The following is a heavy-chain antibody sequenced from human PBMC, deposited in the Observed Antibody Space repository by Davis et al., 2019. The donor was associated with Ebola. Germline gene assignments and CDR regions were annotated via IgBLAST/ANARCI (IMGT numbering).Heavy chain of an antibody. J-gene: IGHJ4*02. CDR3: AKSTSRSTVTTCFDY. V-gene: IGHV3-23*01. D-gene: IGHD4-17*01. CDR1: GFTFSSYA. CDR2: ISGSGGST. Sequence: GESLKISCAASGFTFSSYAMSWVRQAPGKGLEWVSAISGSGGSTYYADSVKGRFTISRDNAKNSLYLQMNSLRAEDTALYYCAKSTSRSTVTTCFDYWGQGTLVTVSS.